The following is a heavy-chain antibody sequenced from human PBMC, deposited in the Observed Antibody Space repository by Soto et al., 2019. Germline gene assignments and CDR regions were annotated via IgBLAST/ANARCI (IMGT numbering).Heavy chain of an antibody. J-gene: IGHJ6*02. CDR1: GGSISSSY. CDR3: ALGGYWVTTYYYYYGMDV. D-gene: IGHD3-22*01. V-gene: IGHV4-59*08. CDR2: IYYSGST. Sequence: PSETLSLTCTVSGGSISSSYWSWIRQPPGKGLEWIGYIYYSGSTNYNPSLKSRVTISVDTSKNQFSLKLSSVTAADTAVYYCALGGYWVTTYYYYYGMDVWGQGTTVT.